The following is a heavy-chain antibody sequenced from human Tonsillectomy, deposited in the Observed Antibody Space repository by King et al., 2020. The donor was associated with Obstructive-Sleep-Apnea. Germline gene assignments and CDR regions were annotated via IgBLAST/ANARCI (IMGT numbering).Heavy chain of an antibody. V-gene: IGHV4-30-2*01. J-gene: IGHJ4*02. CDR3: ARAYCGGDCYPDY. CDR2: IYHSGST. D-gene: IGHD2-21*02. CDR1: GGSISSGGYS. Sequence: QLQESGSGLVKPSQTLSLTCAVSGGSISSGGYSWSWIRQPPGKGLEWIGYIYHSGSTYYNPSLKSRVTISVDRSKNQFSLKLSSVTAADTAVYYCARAYCGGDCYPDYWGQGTLVTVSS.